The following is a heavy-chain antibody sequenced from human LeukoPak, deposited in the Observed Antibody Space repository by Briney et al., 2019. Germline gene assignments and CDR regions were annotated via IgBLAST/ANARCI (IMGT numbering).Heavy chain of an antibody. CDR3: VRRTTGEYYFDY. J-gene: IGHJ4*02. Sequence: GESLTISCKGSGYRFTIYWIGWVRQMPGRGLEWIGIIYPGDSDIRYSPSFQGQVNISADKSISTAYLQWSSLKASDTAMYYCVRRTTGEYYFDYWGQGTLVTVSS. V-gene: IGHV5-51*01. D-gene: IGHD7-27*01. CDR1: GYRFTIYW. CDR2: IYPGDSDI.